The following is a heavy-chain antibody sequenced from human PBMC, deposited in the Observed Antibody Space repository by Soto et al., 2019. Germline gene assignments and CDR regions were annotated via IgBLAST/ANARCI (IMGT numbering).Heavy chain of an antibody. J-gene: IGHJ4*02. D-gene: IGHD6-13*01. V-gene: IGHV4-34*01. Sequence: RSLTCAVYGGSFSGYYWSWIRQPPGKGLEWIGEINHSGSTNYNPSLKSRVTISVDTSKNQFSLKLSSVTAADTAVYYCARGLGAAAAHQYGYWGQGTLVTVSS. CDR3: ARGLGAAAAHQYGY. CDR1: GGSFSGYY. CDR2: INHSGST.